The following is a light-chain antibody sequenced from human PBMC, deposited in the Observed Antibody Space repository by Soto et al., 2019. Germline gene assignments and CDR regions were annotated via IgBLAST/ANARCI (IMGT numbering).Light chain of an antibody. CDR2: WAS. V-gene: IGKV4-1*01. CDR3: QQYYSNPFT. J-gene: IGKJ4*01. Sequence: IVMTQSPDSLAVSLGERATINCKSSQSVLYSSNTKNYLAWYQQKPGQPPKLVIYWASTRESGVPDRFSGSGSGTDFTLTIISLQAEDVAVYYCQQYYSNPFTFGGGTKVEIK. CDR1: QSVLYSSNTKNY.